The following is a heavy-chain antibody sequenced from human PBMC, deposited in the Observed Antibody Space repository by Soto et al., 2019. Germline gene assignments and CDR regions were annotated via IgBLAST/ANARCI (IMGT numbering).Heavy chain of an antibody. CDR2: IIPIFGTA. CDR3: ASFYYDYVWGSYRYFDY. D-gene: IGHD3-16*02. V-gene: IGHV1-69*06. J-gene: IGHJ4*02. CDR1: GGTFSSYA. Sequence: SVRVSCKASGGTFSSYAISWVRQAPGQGLEWMGGIIPIFGTANYAQKFQGRVTITADKSTSTAYMELSSLRSEDTAVYYCASFYYDYVWGSYRYFDYWGQGTLVTVSS.